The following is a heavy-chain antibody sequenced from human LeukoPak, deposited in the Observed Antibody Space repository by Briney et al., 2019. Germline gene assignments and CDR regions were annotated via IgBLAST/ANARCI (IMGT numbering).Heavy chain of an antibody. CDR2: ISSSGSTI. CDR1: GFTFSDYY. V-gene: IGHV3-11*01. J-gene: IGHJ4*02. CDR3: AKDMKFYDSSGEDY. D-gene: IGHD3-22*01. Sequence: GGSLRLSCAASGFTFSDYYMSWIRQAPGKGLEWVSYISSSGSTIYYADSVKGRFTISRDNAKNSLYLQMNSLRAEDTAVYYCAKDMKFYDSSGEDYWGQGTLVTVSS.